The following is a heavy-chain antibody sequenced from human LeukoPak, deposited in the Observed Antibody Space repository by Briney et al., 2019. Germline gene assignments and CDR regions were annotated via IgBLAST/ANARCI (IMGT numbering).Heavy chain of an antibody. Sequence: SVKVSCKASGGTFSSYAISWVRQAPGQGLEWMGGIIPIFGTANYAQKFQGRVTITADESTSTAYMELSSLRSEDTAVYYCARDCSSTSCYGRAFDIWGQGTTVTVSS. CDR3: ARDCSSTSCYGRAFDI. J-gene: IGHJ3*02. CDR1: GGTFSSYA. D-gene: IGHD2-2*01. V-gene: IGHV1-69*13. CDR2: IIPIFGTA.